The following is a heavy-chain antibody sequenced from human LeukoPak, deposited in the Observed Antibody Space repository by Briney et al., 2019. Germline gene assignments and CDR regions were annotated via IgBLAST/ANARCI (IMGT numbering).Heavy chain of an antibody. J-gene: IGHJ4*02. CDR3: ARGIPGSTGLFYFDY. CDR1: GDSISSGSYY. Sequence: SETLSLTCTVSGDSISSGSYYWSWIRQPAGKGLEWIGRIYTSGTTNYNPSLKSRVTISVDTSKNQVSLKLSSVTAADTAVYYCARGIPGSTGLFYFDYWGQGTLVTVSS. V-gene: IGHV4-61*02. CDR2: IYTSGTT.